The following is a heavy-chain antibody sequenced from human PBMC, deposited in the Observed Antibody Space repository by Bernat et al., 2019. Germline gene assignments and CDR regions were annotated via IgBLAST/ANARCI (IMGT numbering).Heavy chain of an antibody. CDR2: ISYDGSNK. V-gene: IGHV3-30-3*01. CDR1: GFTFSSYA. D-gene: IGHD3-10*01. Sequence: QVQLVESGGGVVQPGRSLRLSCAASGFTFSSYAMHWVRQAPGKGLEWVAVISYDGSNKYYADSVKGRFTISRDNSKNTLYLQMNSLRAEDTAVYYCARDRGGGFDYWGQGTLVTVSS. CDR3: ARDRGGGFDY. J-gene: IGHJ4*02.